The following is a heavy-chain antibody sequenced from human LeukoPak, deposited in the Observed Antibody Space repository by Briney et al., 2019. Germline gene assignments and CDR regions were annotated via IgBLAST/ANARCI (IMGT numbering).Heavy chain of an antibody. V-gene: IGHV4-39*07. CDR1: GGSISSSSYY. Sequence: SETLSLTCTVSGGSISSSSYYWGWIRQPPGKGLEWIGSIYYSGSTYYNPSLKSRVTISVDTSKNQFSLKLSSVTAADTAVYYCARVRGIAARLYLSDWGQGTLVTVSS. CDR2: IYYSGST. CDR3: ARVRGIAARLYLSD. J-gene: IGHJ4*02. D-gene: IGHD6-6*01.